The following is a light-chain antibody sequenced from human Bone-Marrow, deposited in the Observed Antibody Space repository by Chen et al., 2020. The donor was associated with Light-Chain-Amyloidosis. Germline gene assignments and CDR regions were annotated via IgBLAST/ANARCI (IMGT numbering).Light chain of an antibody. CDR2: RDT. J-gene: IGLJ2*01. Sequence: SYELPQPPSLSVSPRQSARITCSGDDLPTKYAYWYQQKPGQAPVLVIHRDTERPSGISERFSGSSSGTTATLTISGGQAEDEADYHCQSADSSGTYEVIFGGGTKLTVL. CDR1: DLPTKY. V-gene: IGLV3-25*03. CDR3: QSADSSGTYEVI.